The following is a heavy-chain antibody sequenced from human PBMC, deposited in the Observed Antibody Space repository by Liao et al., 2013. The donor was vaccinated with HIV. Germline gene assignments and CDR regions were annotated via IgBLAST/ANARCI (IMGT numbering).Heavy chain of an antibody. CDR2: IYYSGST. CDR3: ARVGIWFRGYNWFDP. V-gene: IGHV4-59*01. J-gene: IGHJ5*02. Sequence: QVQLQESGPGLVKPSETLSLTCTVSGGSISSYYWSWIRQPPGKGLEWIGYIYYSGSTNYNPSLKSRVTISVDTSKNQFSLKLSSVTAADTAVYYCARVGIWFRGYNWFDPWGQGTLVTVSS. D-gene: IGHD3-10*01. CDR1: GGSISSYY.